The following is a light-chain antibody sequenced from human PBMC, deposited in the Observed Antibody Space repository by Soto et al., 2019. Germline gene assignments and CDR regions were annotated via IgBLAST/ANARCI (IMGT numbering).Light chain of an antibody. J-gene: IGKJ5*01. CDR3: QQSYTTPIT. V-gene: IGKV1-39*01. CDR1: QTIRNY. CDR2: AAS. Sequence: DIQMTHSPSSLSASLVYGFTITCAASQTIRNYLNWYQQKPGKAPKLLIFAASSLQSGVPSRFTGSGSGTDFTLSISSLQPEDFATYYCQQSYTTPITFGQGTRLEIK.